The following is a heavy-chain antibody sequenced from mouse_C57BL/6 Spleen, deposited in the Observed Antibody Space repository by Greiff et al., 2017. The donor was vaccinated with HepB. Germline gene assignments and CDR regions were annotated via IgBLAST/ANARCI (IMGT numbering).Heavy chain of an antibody. Sequence: EVQLQQSGPELVKPGASVKISCKASGYTFTDYYMNWVKQSHGKSLEWIGDINPNNGGTSYNQKFKGKATLTVDMSSSTAYMELRSLISEDSAVYDCARSELDRYYFDYWGQGTTLTVSS. CDR2: INPNNGGT. CDR1: GYTFTDYY. V-gene: IGHV1-26*01. CDR3: ARSELDRYYFDY. D-gene: IGHD4-1*01. J-gene: IGHJ2*01.